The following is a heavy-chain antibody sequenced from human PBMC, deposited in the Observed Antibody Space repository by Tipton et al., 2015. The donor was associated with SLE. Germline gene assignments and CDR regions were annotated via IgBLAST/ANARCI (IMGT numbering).Heavy chain of an antibody. J-gene: IGHJ4*02. CDR1: GFTFGDYA. CDR3: ATLTGTGYYFDY. D-gene: IGHD1-7*01. V-gene: IGHV3-23*01. Sequence: SLRLSCTASGFTFGDYAMSWVRQAPGKGLEWVSSISGRSEYTYYADSVKGRFTISRDNSRSTLYLQMNSLRAEDTAVYYCATLTGTGYYFDYWGQGTLVTVSS. CDR2: ISGRSEYT.